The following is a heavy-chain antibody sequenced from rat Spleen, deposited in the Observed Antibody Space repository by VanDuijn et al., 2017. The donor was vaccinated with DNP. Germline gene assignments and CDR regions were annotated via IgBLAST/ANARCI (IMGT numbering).Heavy chain of an antibody. V-gene: IGHV5S23*01. D-gene: IGHD1-3*01. J-gene: IGHJ1*01. Sequence: EVQLVESGGDLIQPGRSLKLSCAASGFTFSRFDMSWVRQAPTKGLEWVASVPSSGGSTYYPDSVKGRFIISRDHAKSTLYLQMDSLRSGDTATYFCSRHGRVTTVATYWYFDFWGPGTMVTVSS. CDR2: VPSSGGST. CDR3: SRHGRVTTVATYWYFDF. CDR1: GFTFSRFD.